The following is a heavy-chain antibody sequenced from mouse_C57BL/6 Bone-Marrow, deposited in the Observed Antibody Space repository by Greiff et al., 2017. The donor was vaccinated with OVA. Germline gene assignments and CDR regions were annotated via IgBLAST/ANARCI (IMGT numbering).Heavy chain of an antibody. Sequence: EVQLQEPGGGLVKPGGSLKLSCAASGFTFSSYAMSWVRQTPEQRLEWVATISDGGSYTYYPDNVKGRFTISRDNAKNNLYLQMSHLKSEDTAMYDCARDGHYYGSSLVDYWGQGTLVTVSA. CDR1: GFTFSSYA. CDR3: ARDGHYYGSSLVDY. CDR2: ISDGGSYT. J-gene: IGHJ3*01. V-gene: IGHV5-4*01. D-gene: IGHD1-1*01.